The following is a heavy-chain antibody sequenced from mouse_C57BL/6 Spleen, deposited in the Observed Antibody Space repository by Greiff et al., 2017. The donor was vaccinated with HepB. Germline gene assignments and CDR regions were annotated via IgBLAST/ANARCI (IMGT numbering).Heavy chain of an antibody. Sequence: ESGPGLVKPSQSLSLTCSVTGYSITSGYYWNWLRQFPGNKLEWMGYISYDGSNNYNPSLKNRISITRDTSKNQFFLKLNTVTTEDTATYYCARGGTAQATYYAMDYWGQGTSVTVSS. D-gene: IGHD3-2*02. V-gene: IGHV3-6*01. CDR2: ISYDGSN. CDR3: ARGGTAQATYYAMDY. CDR1: GYSITSGYY. J-gene: IGHJ4*01.